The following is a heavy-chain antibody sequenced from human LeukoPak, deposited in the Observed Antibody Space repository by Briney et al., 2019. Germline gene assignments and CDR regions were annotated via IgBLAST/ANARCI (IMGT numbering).Heavy chain of an antibody. J-gene: IGHJ6*02. CDR1: GYTFTSYG. CDR2: ISAYNGNT. D-gene: IGHD6-19*01. Sequence: GASVKVSCKASGYTFTSYGISWVRQAPGQGLEWMGWISAYNGNTNYAQKLQGRVTMTTDTSTSTAYMELRSLRSDDTAVYCCARDHLAVAGFYYYYGMDVWGQGTTVTVSS. V-gene: IGHV1-18*01. CDR3: ARDHLAVAGFYYYYGMDV.